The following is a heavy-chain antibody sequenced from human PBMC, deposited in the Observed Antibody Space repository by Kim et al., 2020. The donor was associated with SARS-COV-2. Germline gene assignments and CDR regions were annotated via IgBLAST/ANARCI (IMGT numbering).Heavy chain of an antibody. D-gene: IGHD6-19*01. CDR2: IKQDGSEK. Sequence: GGSLRLSCAASGFTFSTYWMSWVRQAPGKGLEWVATIKQDGSEKYYVDSVRGRFTISRDDAKNLLYLQMNSLRVEDTAVYYCARDGGTAVAGLHFEYWGQGTLVTVSS. CDR3: ARDGGTAVAGLHFEY. V-gene: IGHV3-7*03. J-gene: IGHJ4*02. CDR1: GFTFSTYW.